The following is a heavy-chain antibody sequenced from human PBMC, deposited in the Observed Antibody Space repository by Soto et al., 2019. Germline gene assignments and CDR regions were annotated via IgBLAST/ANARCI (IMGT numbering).Heavy chain of an antibody. J-gene: IGHJ4*02. D-gene: IGHD3-22*01. CDR3: ARDPSRYYYDSSGYYPFDY. CDR2: ISSSSTI. Sequence: GGSLRLCCAASGFTFSSYSMNWVRQAPGKGLEWVSYISSSSTIYYADSVKGRFTISRDNAKNSLYLQMNSLRDEDTAVYYCARDPSRYYYDSSGYYPFDYWGQGTLVTVSS. V-gene: IGHV3-48*02. CDR1: GFTFSSYS.